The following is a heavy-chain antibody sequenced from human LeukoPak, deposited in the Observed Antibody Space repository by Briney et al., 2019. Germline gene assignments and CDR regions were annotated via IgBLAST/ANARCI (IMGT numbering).Heavy chain of an antibody. CDR3: ARIVGAGDAFDI. CDR2: IYYSGST. D-gene: IGHD1-26*01. CDR1: GGSISSGDYY. Sequence: SETLSLPCTVSGGSISSGDYYWSWIRQPPGKGLELIGYIYYSGSTRYNTSLKSRLTISLDKSKNQFSLKLSSVTAADTAVYYCARIVGAGDAFDIWGQGTMVTVSS. V-gene: IGHV4-30-4*02. J-gene: IGHJ3*02.